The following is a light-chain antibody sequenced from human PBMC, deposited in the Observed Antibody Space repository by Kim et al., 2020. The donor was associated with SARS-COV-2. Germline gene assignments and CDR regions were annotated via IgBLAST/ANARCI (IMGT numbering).Light chain of an antibody. V-gene: IGKV1-33*01. J-gene: IGKJ4*01. CDR1: QDINNY. CDR2: DAS. Sequence: DIQMTQSPSSLSASVGDRVTITCQASQDINNYLNWYQQKPGKAPKLLIYDASNLETGVPSRFSGSGSGTDFTLTISSLQPEDIATYYCQQYENLPPYGLTFGGGTKVDIK. CDR3: QQYENLPPYGLT.